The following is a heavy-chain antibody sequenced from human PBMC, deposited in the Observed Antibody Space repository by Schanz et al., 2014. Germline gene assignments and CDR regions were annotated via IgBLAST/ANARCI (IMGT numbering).Heavy chain of an antibody. Sequence: QVQLVQSGSELKKPGASVKVSCKASGYTFNNYAVSWVRQAPGQGLEWMGWVSTKSGATNYAHKVQGRVTLTTDTSTRTAYMELRSLRSDDTAVYFCARANEGSPYCYDLWGQGTLVTVSS. CDR1: GYTFNNYA. CDR3: ARANEGSPYCYDL. D-gene: IGHD3-10*01. J-gene: IGHJ5*02. V-gene: IGHV1-18*04. CDR2: VSTKSGAT.